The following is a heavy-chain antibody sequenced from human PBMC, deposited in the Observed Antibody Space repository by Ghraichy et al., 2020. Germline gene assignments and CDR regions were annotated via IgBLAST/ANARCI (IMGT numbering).Heavy chain of an antibody. CDR3: VCRYYDILTGYYVSRLPVKL. D-gene: IGHD3-9*01. J-gene: IGHJ4*02. Sequence: GGSLRLSCAASGFTFSSYAMSWVRQAPGKGLEWVSAISGSGGSTYYADSVKGRFTISRDNSKNTLYLQMNSLRAEDTAVYYCVCRYYDILTGYYVSRLPVKLWGQGTLVTVSS. CDR2: ISGSGGST. V-gene: IGHV3-23*01. CDR1: GFTFSSYA.